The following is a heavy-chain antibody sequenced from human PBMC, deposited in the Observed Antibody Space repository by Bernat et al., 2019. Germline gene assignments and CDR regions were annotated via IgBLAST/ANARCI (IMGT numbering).Heavy chain of an antibody. CDR1: GFTFSSYA. V-gene: IGHV3-23*01. J-gene: IGHJ6*02. Sequence: EVQLLESGGGLVQPGGSLRLSCAASGFTFSSYAMSWVRQAPGKGLEWVSAISGSGGSTYYADSVKGRFTISRDNSKNTLYLQMNSLRAEDTAFYHCARDPSYGSGSWDYGMDVWGQGTTVTVSS. CDR3: ARDPSYGSGSWDYGMDV. D-gene: IGHD3-10*01. CDR2: ISGSGGST.